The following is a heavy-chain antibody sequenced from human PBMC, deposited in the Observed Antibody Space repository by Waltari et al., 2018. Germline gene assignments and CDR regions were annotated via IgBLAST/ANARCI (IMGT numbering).Heavy chain of an antibody. J-gene: IGHJ4*02. Sequence: QVQLVESGGGLVEPGGSLTLSCAASDFTFSDFYMSWIRQVPGKGLEWVSNISSSGTTIYYADSVKGRFTISRDNAKSSLYLQINSLRAEDTAVYYCARVRYSYFDYWGRGTLVTVSP. CDR3: ARVRYSYFDY. CDR2: ISSSGTTI. CDR1: DFTFSDFY. D-gene: IGHD5-18*01. V-gene: IGHV3-11*01.